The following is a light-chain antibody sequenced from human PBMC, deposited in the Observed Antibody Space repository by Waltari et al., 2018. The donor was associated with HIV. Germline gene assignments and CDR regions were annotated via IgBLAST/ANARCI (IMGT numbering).Light chain of an antibody. CDR1: SSNIGTNA. Sequence: QSVLPQPPSVSEATRQRVTISRSGSSSNIGTNAVTCYQQHPGTASNLLISYKDLLLPGVSDRFSGSKSGTSASLAISGLQAEDEADYFCAAWDDSLNDYVFGTVTKVSVL. J-gene: IGLJ1*01. CDR2: YKD. CDR3: AAWDDSLNDYV. V-gene: IGLV1-36*01.